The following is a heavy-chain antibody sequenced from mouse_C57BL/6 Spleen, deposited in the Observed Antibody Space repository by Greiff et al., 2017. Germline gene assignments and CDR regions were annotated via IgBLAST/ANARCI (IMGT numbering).Heavy chain of an antibody. D-gene: IGHD1-1*01. Sequence: VKVIESGPGLVQPSQSLSITCTVSGFSLTSYGVHWVRQSPGKGLEWLGVIWRGGSTDYNAAFMSRLSITKDNSKSQVFFKMNSLQADDTAIYYCAKMEYYGSSFDYYAMDYWGQGTSVTVSS. J-gene: IGHJ4*01. V-gene: IGHV2-5*01. CDR2: IWRGGST. CDR3: AKMEYYGSSFDYYAMDY. CDR1: GFSLTSYG.